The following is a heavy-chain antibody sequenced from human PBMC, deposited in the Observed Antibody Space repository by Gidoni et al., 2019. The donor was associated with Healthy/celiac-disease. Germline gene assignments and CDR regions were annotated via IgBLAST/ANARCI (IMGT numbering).Heavy chain of an antibody. Sequence: EVQLLESGGGLVQPGGSLSLSCAASGFPFSSSWLRWVRQAPGEGLEWVANIKQDGSEKYYVDSVKGRFTISRDNAKNSLYLQMNSLRAEDTAVYYCARDSAGPGRIVGATRDFDYWGQGTLVTVSS. J-gene: IGHJ4*02. D-gene: IGHD1-26*01. CDR3: ARDSAGPGRIVGATRDFDY. V-gene: IGHV3-7*01. CDR1: GFPFSSSW. CDR2: IKQDGSEK.